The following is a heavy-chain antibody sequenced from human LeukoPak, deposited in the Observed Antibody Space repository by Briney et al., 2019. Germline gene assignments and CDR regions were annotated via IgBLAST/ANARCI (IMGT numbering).Heavy chain of an antibody. D-gene: IGHD6-19*01. J-gene: IGHJ6*03. CDR3: AKQAVAPFYYYYYMDV. Sequence: GGSLRLSCAASGFTFSSYGMSWVRQAPGEGLEWVSAISGSGGSTYYADSVKGRFTISRDNSKNTLYLQMNSLRAEDTAVYYCAKQAVAPFYYYYYMDVWGKGTTVTISS. CDR1: GFTFSSYG. CDR2: ISGSGGST. V-gene: IGHV3-23*01.